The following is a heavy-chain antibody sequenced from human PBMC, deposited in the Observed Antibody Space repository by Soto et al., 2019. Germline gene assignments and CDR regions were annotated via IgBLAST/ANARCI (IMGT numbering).Heavy chain of an antibody. CDR3: TTGVATDAFDI. CDR1: GFTFSNAW. D-gene: IGHD5-12*01. CDR2: IKSKTDGGTT. J-gene: IGHJ3*02. V-gene: IGHV3-15*01. Sequence: GGSLRLSCAASGFTFSNAWMSWVRQAPGKGLEWVGRIKSKTDGGTTDYAAPVKGKFTISREDSKNTLYLQMNSLKTEDTAVYYCTTGVATDAFDIWGQGTMVTVSS.